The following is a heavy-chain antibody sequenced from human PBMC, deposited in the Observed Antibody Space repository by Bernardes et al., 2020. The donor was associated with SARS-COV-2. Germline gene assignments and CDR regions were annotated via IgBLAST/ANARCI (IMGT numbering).Heavy chain of an antibody. Sequence: GGSLRLSCAASGFTFSDYYMSWIRQAPGKGLEWVSYISSSSSYTNYADSVKGRFTISRDNAKNSLYLQMNSLRAEDTAVYYCARRGYDSSGYPDAFDIWGQGTMVTVSS. V-gene: IGHV3-11*03. J-gene: IGHJ3*02. CDR2: ISSSSSYT. CDR3: ARRGYDSSGYPDAFDI. D-gene: IGHD3-22*01. CDR1: GFTFSDYY.